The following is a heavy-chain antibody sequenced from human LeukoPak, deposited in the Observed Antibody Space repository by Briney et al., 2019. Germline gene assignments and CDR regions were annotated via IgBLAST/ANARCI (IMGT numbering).Heavy chain of an antibody. CDR3: AGGGGYSSSSLWFDP. D-gene: IGHD6-6*01. J-gene: IGHJ5*02. CDR2: IYYSGST. Sequence: PSETLSLTCTVSGGSISSYYWSWIRQPPGKGLEWIGYIYYSGSTNYNPSLKSRVTISVDTSKNQFSLKLSSVSAADTAVYYCAGGGGYSSSSLWFDPWGQGTLVTVSS. V-gene: IGHV4-59*01. CDR1: GGSISSYY.